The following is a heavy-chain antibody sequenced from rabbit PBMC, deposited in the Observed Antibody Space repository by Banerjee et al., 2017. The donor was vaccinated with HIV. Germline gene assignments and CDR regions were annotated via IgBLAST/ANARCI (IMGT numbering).Heavy chain of an antibody. V-gene: IGHV1S45*01. J-gene: IGHJ4*01. CDR2: IYTDSGST. CDR1: GFSFSSGYY. CDR3: ARGGSAAAFNL. Sequence: QEQLVESGGGLVQPEGSLTLTCTASGFSFSSGYYMCWVRQAQGKGLEGIGCIYTDSGSTYYKNRANGRYKIAKTTATTGTRRITKQTDKDTATHFCARGGSAAAFNLWGPGTLVTVS. D-gene: IGHD4-2*01.